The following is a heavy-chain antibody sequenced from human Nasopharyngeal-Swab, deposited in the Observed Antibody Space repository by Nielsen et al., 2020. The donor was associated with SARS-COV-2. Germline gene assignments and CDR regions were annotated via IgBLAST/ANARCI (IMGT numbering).Heavy chain of an antibody. V-gene: IGHV3-23*01. CDR1: GFTFSSYA. D-gene: IGHD6-13*01. CDR3: AKDGREQQLVPDFWYFDL. Sequence: GESLKISCAASGFTFSSYAMSWVRQDPGKGLEWVSAISGSGGSTYYADSVKGRFIISRDNSKNTLYLQMNSLRAEDTAVYYCAKDGREQQLVPDFWYFDLWGRGTLVTVSS. J-gene: IGHJ2*01. CDR2: ISGSGGST.